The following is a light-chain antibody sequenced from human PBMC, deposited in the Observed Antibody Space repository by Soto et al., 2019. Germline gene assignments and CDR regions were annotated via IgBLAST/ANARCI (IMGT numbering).Light chain of an antibody. CDR2: VTS. Sequence: DIQMTQSPSSVSASVGDRVTITCRATQGLSGSLAWYQQKPGKAPKLLISVTSLLQSWVPSRLRGSASGTDFTLTIDSLQPEDIATYYCQQGHNWPLTFGQGTRLEIK. J-gene: IGKJ5*01. CDR1: QGLSGS. CDR3: QQGHNWPLT. V-gene: IGKV1-12*01.